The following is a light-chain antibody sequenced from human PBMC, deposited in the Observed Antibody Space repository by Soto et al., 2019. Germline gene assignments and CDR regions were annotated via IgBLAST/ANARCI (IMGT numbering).Light chain of an antibody. CDR3: QQYGSSGT. J-gene: IGKJ1*01. CDR1: QSVSNTY. V-gene: IGKV3-20*01. CDR2: GAS. Sequence: EIVLTQSPGTLSLSLGERATLSCRASQSVSNTYLAWYQQKPGQAPRLLIYGASNRATGIPDRFSGSGSGTDFTLTISRLEPEDFAVYYCQQYGSSGTFGQGTKVDIK.